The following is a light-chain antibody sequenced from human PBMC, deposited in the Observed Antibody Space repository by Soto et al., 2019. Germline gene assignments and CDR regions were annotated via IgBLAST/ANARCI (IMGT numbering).Light chain of an antibody. CDR2: DVS. V-gene: IGLV2-14*01. CDR3: SSYTTDSTYG. Sequence: LTQPASVSGSPGQSITISCTGTSSDVGGYNYVSWYQEHPGKAPKLMIYDVSNRPSGVSNRFSGSKSGNTASLTISGLQAEDEADYYCSSYTTDSTYGFGTGTKVTVL. CDR1: SSDVGGYNY. J-gene: IGLJ1*01.